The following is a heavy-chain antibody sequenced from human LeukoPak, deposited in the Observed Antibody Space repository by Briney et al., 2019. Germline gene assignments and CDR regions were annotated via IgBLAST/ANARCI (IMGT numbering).Heavy chain of an antibody. D-gene: IGHD3-22*01. CDR3: ARADSSGYYYLFDY. J-gene: IGHJ4*02. V-gene: IGHV1-8*03. CDR2: MNPNSGST. CDR1: GYTFTSYD. Sequence: GASVKVSCKASGYTFTSYDINWVRQATGQGLEWMGWMNPNSGSTGYAQKFQGRVTITRNTSISTAYMELSSLRSEDTAVYYCARADSSGYYYLFDYWGQGTLVTVSS.